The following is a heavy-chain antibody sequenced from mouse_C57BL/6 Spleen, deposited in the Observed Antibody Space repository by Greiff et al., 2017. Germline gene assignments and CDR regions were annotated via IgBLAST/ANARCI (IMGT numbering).Heavy chain of an antibody. Sequence: VQLQQPGAELVMPGASVKLSCKASGYTFTSYWMHWVKQRPGQGLEWIGEIDPSDSYTNYNQKFKGKSTLTVDKSSSTAYMQPSRLTSEDSAVYYCERCTKEKTRYYFDCWGKGTTLTVYS. D-gene: IGHD1-1*01. CDR1: GYTFTSYW. CDR3: ERCTKEKTRYYFDC. CDR2: IDPSDSYT. V-gene: IGHV1-69*01. J-gene: IGHJ2*01.